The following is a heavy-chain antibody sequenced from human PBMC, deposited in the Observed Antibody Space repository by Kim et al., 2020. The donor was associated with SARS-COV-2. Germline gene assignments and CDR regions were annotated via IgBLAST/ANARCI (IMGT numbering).Heavy chain of an antibody. CDR1: GFTLSSFW. D-gene: IGHD5-12*01. CDR3: GRDLSGSFDS. J-gene: IGHJ4*02. CDR2: IADYGTFT. Sequence: GGSLRLSCAASGFTLSSFWMHWVRQVPGKWLEWVSRIADYGTFTNYADSVQGRFTISSDTATNTVYLQMNSLTIDDTGVYFCGRDLSGSFDSWSQGTRVTVFS. V-gene: IGHV3-74*01.